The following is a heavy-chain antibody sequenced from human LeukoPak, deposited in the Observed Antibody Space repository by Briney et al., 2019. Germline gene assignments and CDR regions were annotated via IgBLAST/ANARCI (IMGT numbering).Heavy chain of an antibody. CDR1: GGSISSYY. V-gene: IGHV4-59*01. J-gene: IGHJ4*02. CDR3: ASRRYDSSGWMVDY. Sequence: PSETLSLTCTVSGGSISSYYWSWIRQPPGKGLEWIGYIYYSGSTNYNPSLKSRVTISVDTSKNQFSLKLSSVTAADTAVYYCASRRYDSSGWMVDYWGQGTPVTVSS. CDR2: IYYSGST. D-gene: IGHD3-22*01.